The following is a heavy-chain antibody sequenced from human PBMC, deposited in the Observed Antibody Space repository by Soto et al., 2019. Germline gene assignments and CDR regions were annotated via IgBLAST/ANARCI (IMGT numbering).Heavy chain of an antibody. CDR1: GFTFNNYA. CDR3: AKGRGGSGSLTPRVDF. Sequence: EVQLLASGGGLVQPGGSLRLSCAASGFTFNNYAMTWARQAPGKGLEWVSAISGGGDTTSYADSVKGRFTVSRDGSKNTLNLQMSSRRAEDTALYYCAKGRGGSGSLTPRVDFWGQGTLVTVSS. J-gene: IGHJ4*02. CDR2: ISGGGDTT. V-gene: IGHV3-23*01. D-gene: IGHD3-10*01.